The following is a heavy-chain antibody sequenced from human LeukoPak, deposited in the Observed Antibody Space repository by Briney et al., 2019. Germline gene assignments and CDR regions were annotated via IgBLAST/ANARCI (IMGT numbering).Heavy chain of an antibody. CDR1: GYTFTDYF. D-gene: IGHD5-18*01. V-gene: IGHV1-2*02. Sequence: ASVKVSCKTSGYTFTDYFINWVRQAPGQGLEWMGWINPYSGATNYVQKFQGRVRMTSDTSIGTAYMELRSLTSDDTAIYYCARPITKYTAVVWDYWGQGTLVTVSS. CDR2: INPYSGAT. CDR3: ARPITKYTAVVWDY. J-gene: IGHJ4*02.